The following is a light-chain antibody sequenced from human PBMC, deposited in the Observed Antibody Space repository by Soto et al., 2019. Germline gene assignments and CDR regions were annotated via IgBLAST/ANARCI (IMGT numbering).Light chain of an antibody. CDR1: QSVDTTF. CDR2: GAS. V-gene: IGKV3-20*01. CDR3: QQYMSSVT. Sequence: EIVLTQSPGSLSLSPGQRATLSCRASQSVDTTFFAWYQKKPGQAPRLLIYGASKRATGIPDRFSGSGSGTDFTLILSRLEPEDFAVADCQQYMSSVTFGQGTKVEIK. J-gene: IGKJ1*01.